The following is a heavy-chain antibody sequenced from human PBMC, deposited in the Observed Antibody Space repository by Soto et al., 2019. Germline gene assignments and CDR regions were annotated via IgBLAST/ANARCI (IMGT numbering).Heavy chain of an antibody. J-gene: IGHJ4*02. CDR2: INHSGST. CDR3: VRGGPGAWFGNTLDY. Sequence: SETLSLTCAVYGGSFSGYYWSWIRQPPGRGLEWIGEINHSGSTNYNPSLKSRVTISVDTSKNQFSLKLSSVTAADTAVYYCVRGGPGAWFGNTLDYWGQGTLVTVSS. D-gene: IGHD3-10*01. CDR1: GGSFSGYY. V-gene: IGHV4-34*01.